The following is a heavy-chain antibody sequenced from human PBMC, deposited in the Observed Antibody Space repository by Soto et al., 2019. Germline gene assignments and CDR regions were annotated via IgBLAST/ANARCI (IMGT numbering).Heavy chain of an antibody. CDR3: ARGEVRGPFDI. Sequence: PSETLSLTPTVSGGSMNSHDYYWSWIRQPPGKGLEWIGYIHNSGSTYYNPSLKSRLTISSDMSKNQFSLRLNSVTAADTALYFCARGEVRGPFDIWGQGTKVAVSS. D-gene: IGHD3-10*01. CDR1: GGSMNSHDYY. CDR2: IHNSGST. V-gene: IGHV4-30-4*01. J-gene: IGHJ3*02.